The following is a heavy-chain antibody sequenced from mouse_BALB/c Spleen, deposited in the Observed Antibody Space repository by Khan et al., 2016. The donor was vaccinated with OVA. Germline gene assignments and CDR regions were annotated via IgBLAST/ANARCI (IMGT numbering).Heavy chain of an antibody. V-gene: IGHV14-1*02. CDR3: ARRGYGNYRFAY. D-gene: IGHD2-1*01. J-gene: IGHJ3*01. Sequence: EVQLQESGAELVRPGALVKLSCKASGFNIKDYYILWVKQRPEQGLEWIGWIDPENGNTIYDPKFQAKASITADTSSNTAYLQLSSLTSEDTAVYYCARRGYGNYRFAYWGQGTLVTVSA. CDR2: IDPENGNT. CDR1: GFNIKDYY.